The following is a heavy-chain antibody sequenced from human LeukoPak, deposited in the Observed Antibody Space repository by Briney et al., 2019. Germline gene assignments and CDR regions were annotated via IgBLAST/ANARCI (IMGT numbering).Heavy chain of an antibody. V-gene: IGHV3-21*01. CDR3: ADPGVGF. CDR2: ISSSSYI. CDR1: GFTFSSCS. Sequence: GGSLRLSCAASGFTFSSCSMNWVRQAPGKGLEWVSSISSSSYIYYADSVKGRFTISRDNAKNSLYLQMNNLGAEDTAVYYCADPGVGFWGQGTLVTVSS. J-gene: IGHJ4*02. D-gene: IGHD2-8*01.